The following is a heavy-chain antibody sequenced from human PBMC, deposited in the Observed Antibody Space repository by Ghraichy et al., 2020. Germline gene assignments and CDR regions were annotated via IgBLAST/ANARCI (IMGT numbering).Heavy chain of an antibody. CDR2: ISAYNGNT. V-gene: IGHV1-18*04. D-gene: IGHD3-9*01. Sequence: ASVKVSCKASGYTFTSYGISWVRQAPGQGLEWMGWISAYNGNTNYAQKLQGRVTMTTDTSTSTAYMELRSLRSDDTAMYYCARVQLRYFDWLGSEGDYWGQGTLVTVSS. CDR1: GYTFTSYG. J-gene: IGHJ4*02. CDR3: ARVQLRYFDWLGSEGDY.